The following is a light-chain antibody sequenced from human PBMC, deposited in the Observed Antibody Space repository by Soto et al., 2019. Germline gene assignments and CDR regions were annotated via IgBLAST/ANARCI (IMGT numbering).Light chain of an antibody. V-gene: IGKV1-17*02. CDR1: QGIGNG. CDR3: LQYKSYPWT. CDR2: AAS. J-gene: IGKJ1*01. Sequence: DIQMTQSPSSLSASVGDRVTITCRASQGIGNGLGWYQQKPGKAPNRLIYAASSLQSGVPSRFSGSTSGTEFTLTISNLQPEDFATYYCLQYKSYPWTFGQGTKVEIK.